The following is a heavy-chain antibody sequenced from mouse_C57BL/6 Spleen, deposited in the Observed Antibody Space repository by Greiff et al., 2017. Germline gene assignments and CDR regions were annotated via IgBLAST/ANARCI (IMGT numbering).Heavy chain of an antibody. V-gene: IGHV1-82*01. CDR3: AKWDPNCYGSSYDFDY. D-gene: IGHD1-1*01. CDR1: GYAFSSSW. Sequence: QVQLQQSGPELVQPGASVKISCKASGYAFSSSWMNWVKQRPGKGLEWIGRLYPGDGDTNYNGKFKGKATVTADKSSSTAYMQLSSLTSEDSAVYFCAKWDPNCYGSSYDFDYWGQGTTLTVSS. CDR2: LYPGDGDT. J-gene: IGHJ2*01.